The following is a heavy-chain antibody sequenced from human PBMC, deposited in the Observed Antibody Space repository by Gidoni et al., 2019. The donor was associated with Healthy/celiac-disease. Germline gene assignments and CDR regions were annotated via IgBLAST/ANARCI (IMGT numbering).Heavy chain of an antibody. CDR1: GGSISSSTW. D-gene: IGHD3-3*01. Sequence: QVQLQESGPGLVKPSGTLSLTCAVSGGSISSSTWWSWVRQPPGKGLEWIGEIYHSGSTNYNPSLKSRVTISVDKSKNQFSLKLSSVTAADTAVYYCARGFSYDFWSGYYDYYYYGMDVWGQGTTVTVSS. V-gene: IGHV4-4*02. CDR3: ARGFSYDFWSGYYDYYYYGMDV. CDR2: IYHSGST. J-gene: IGHJ6*02.